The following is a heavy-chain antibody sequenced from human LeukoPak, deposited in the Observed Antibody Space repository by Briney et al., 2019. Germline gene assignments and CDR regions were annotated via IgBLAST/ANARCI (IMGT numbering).Heavy chain of an antibody. V-gene: IGHV4-34*01. Sequence: SETLSLTCAVYGGSFSGYYWSWIRQPPGKGLEWIGEINHSGSTNYNPSLKSRVTISVDTSKNQFSLKLSSVTAADTAVYYCARTYSSSWLAFDIWGQGTMVTVSS. CDR3: ARTYSSSWLAFDI. D-gene: IGHD6-13*01. J-gene: IGHJ3*02. CDR1: GGSFSGYY. CDR2: INHSGST.